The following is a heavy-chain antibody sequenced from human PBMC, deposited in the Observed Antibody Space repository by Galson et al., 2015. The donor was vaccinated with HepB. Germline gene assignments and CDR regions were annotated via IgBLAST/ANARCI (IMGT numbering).Heavy chain of an antibody. Sequence: SLRLSCAASGFTFSSYAMSWVRQPPGKGLEWASGINGGGDTTYYADSVKGRFTISRDNAKNSLYLQMNSLRAEDTAVYYCAREDIVVVVAARQYYYYGMDVWGQGTTVTVSS. V-gene: IGHV3-23*01. J-gene: IGHJ6*02. CDR1: GFTFSSYA. CDR2: INGGGDTT. CDR3: AREDIVVVVAARQYYYYGMDV. D-gene: IGHD2-15*01.